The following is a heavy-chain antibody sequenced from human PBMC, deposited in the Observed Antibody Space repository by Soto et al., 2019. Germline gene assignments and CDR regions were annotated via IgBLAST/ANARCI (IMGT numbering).Heavy chain of an antibody. D-gene: IGHD4-17*01. CDR1: GGSIGSYY. CDR2: IYYSGST. CDR3: ARRRWGDYGHAFDI. V-gene: IGHV4-59*08. J-gene: IGHJ3*02. Sequence: SETLSLTCTVSGGSIGSYYWSWIRQPPGKGLEWIGYIYYSGSTNYNPSLKSRVTMSVDTSKNQFSLNLSSVTAADTAVYYCARRRWGDYGHAFDIWGQGTMVTVS.